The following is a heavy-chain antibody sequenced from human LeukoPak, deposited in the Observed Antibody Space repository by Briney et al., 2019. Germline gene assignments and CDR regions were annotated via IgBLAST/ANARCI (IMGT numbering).Heavy chain of an antibody. CDR2: IYYSGNT. V-gene: IGHV4-39*07. D-gene: IGHD6-13*01. CDR3: ARVSYSRSYDYWYFDL. Sequence: SETLSLTCTVSGGSIRSSSYYWGWIRQPPGKGLEWIGSIYYSGNTNYNPSLKSRVTISVDTSKNQFSLKLRSVTAADTAVYYCARVSYSRSYDYWYFDLWGRGTLVTVSS. CDR1: GGSIRSSSYY. J-gene: IGHJ2*01.